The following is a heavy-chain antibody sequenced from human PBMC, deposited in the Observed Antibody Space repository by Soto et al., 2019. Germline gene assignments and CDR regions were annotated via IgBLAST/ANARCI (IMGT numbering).Heavy chain of an antibody. CDR3: VRVETCSSTSCYSVFDY. CDR1: GFTFSNYW. Sequence: EVQLVESGGALVQPGGSLRLSCAASGFTFSNYWMHWVRQAPGKGLVWVSRINSDGSSTNYADSAKGRFTISRDNTKNTLYLQMNSLRAEDTAVYYCVRVETCSSTSCYSVFDYWGQGTLVTVSS. CDR2: INSDGSST. J-gene: IGHJ4*02. D-gene: IGHD2-2*01. V-gene: IGHV3-74*01.